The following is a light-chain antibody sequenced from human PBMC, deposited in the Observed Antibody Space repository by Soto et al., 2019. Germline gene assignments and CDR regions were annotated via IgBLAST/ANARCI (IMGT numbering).Light chain of an antibody. CDR1: SGSIASNY. V-gene: IGLV6-57*03. CDR3: QSYDSSNPVV. Sequence: FMLNKPHSVSESPGKTVTISCTRSSGSIASNYVQWYQQRPGSAPTTVIYEDNQRPSGVPDRFSGSIDSSSNSASLTISGLKTEDEADYYCQSYDSSNPVVFGGGTKLTVL. CDR2: EDN. J-gene: IGLJ2*01.